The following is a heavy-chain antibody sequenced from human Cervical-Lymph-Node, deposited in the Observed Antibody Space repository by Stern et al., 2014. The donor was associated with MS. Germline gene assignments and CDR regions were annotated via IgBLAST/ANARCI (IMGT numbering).Heavy chain of an antibody. CDR2: ISSSGGT. CDR1: GGSTSSYY. V-gene: IGHV4-59*08. D-gene: IGHD6-6*01. CDR3: ARGYTTSSGRPDY. Sequence: QLQLQESGPGLVKPSETLSLTCTVSGGSTSSYYWSWIRQPPGKGLEWIGYISSSGGTKYNPSLKSRVTISLDTSKNQFSLNLSCVTAADTAVYYCARGYTTSSGRPDYWGQGTLVTVSS. J-gene: IGHJ4*02.